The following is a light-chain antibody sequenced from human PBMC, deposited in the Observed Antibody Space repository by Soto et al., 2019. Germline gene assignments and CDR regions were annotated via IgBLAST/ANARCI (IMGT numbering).Light chain of an antibody. CDR2: EVV. CDR3: SSYRDYNKFV. V-gene: IGLV2-8*01. J-gene: IGLJ3*02. Sequence: SALTQPPSAAGSPGQSVTISCTGTSTDVGGYNYVSWYQQHPGQAPKLIIYEVVKRPSGVPDRISGSKSGNTASLTVSGLQIEDEADYYCSSYRDYNKFVFGEGTKVTVL. CDR1: STDVGGYNY.